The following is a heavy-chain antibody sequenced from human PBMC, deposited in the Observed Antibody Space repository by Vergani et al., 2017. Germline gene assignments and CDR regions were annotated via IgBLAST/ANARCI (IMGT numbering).Heavy chain of an antibody. CDR3: AAAAGTLDY. Sequence: QVQLVQSGAELKKPGASVSVSCKGSSHTFQTYGISWVRQAPGQGLEWMGRIIPIFGTANYAQKFQGRVTITADESTSTAYMELSSLRSEDTAVYYCAAAAGTLDYWGQGTLVTVSS. J-gene: IGHJ4*02. CDR2: IIPIFGTA. CDR1: SHTFQTYG. D-gene: IGHD6-13*01. V-gene: IGHV1-69*13.